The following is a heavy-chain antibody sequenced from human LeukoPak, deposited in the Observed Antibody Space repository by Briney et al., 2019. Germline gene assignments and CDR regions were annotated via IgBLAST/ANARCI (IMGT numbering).Heavy chain of an antibody. V-gene: IGHV1-18*01. J-gene: IGHJ3*02. CDR2: ISNYNGRT. D-gene: IGHD3-22*01. Sequence: GASVKVSCKASDYTFTSYGISWVRQAPGQGPEWMGWISNYNGRTNFAQKVQGRVTLTTDTSTSTTYMELRSLRSEDTAVYYCARDYYESSGYRYDVFDIWGQGTMVTVSS. CDR1: DYTFTSYG. CDR3: ARDYYESSGYRYDVFDI.